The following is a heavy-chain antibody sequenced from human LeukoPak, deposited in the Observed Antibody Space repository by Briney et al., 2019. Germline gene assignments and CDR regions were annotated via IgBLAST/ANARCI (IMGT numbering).Heavy chain of an antibody. D-gene: IGHD3-3*01. V-gene: IGHV4-59*01. CDR2: FYYSGST. CDR1: GGSISSYY. Sequence: SETLSLTCTVSGGSISSYYWSWIRQSPGKGLDWIGYFYYSGSTTYNPSLNSRVTMSADTSKNQFSLKLRSVTAADTAVYYCARDTFGVVRGAVYWGQGTLVTVSS. J-gene: IGHJ4*02. CDR3: ARDTFGVVRGAVY.